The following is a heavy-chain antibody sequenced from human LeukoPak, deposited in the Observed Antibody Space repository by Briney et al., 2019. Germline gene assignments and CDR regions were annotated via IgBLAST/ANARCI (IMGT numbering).Heavy chain of an antibody. D-gene: IGHD2-15*01. CDR2: IEQDGSEK. V-gene: IGHV3-7*01. CDR1: GFTFSNYW. J-gene: IGHJ4*02. CDR3: ARDRGYCSGGTCL. Sequence: GGSLRLSCAASGFTFSNYWMTWVRQAPGKGLEWVANIEQDGSEKYYVDSVKGRFTISRDNAKNSLYLQMNSLRAEDTAVYYCARDRGYCSGGTCLWGQGTLVTVSS.